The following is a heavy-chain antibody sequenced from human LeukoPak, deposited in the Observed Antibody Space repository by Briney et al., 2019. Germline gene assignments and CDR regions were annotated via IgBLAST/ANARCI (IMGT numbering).Heavy chain of an antibody. J-gene: IGHJ4*02. CDR1: GFTFSSYA. D-gene: IGHD1-26*01. CDR3: AKVGSGSFIAPYYFDY. V-gene: IGHV3-30*04. CDR2: ISYDGSNK. Sequence: GGSLRLSCAASGFTFSSYAMHWVRQAPGKGLEWVAVISYDGSNKYYADSVKGRFTISRDNSKNTLYLQMNSLRAEDTAVYYCAKVGSGSFIAPYYFDYWGQGTLVTVSS.